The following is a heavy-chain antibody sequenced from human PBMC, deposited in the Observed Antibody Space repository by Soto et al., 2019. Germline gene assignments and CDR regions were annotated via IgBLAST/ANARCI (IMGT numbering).Heavy chain of an antibody. CDR3: ARIGWGGDS. CDR2: MPKNGSP. J-gene: IGHJ4*02. CDR1: GGSVRTGSYH. V-gene: IGHV4-61*01. D-gene: IGHD7-27*01. Sequence: NPSETLSLTCIVSGGSVRTGSYHWSWIRQPPGKGLEWIGFMPKNGSPDYTPSLKSRVVVSIDRSKNQFSLKVNSVTAADTAVYFCARIGWGGDSWGQGTLVTVSS.